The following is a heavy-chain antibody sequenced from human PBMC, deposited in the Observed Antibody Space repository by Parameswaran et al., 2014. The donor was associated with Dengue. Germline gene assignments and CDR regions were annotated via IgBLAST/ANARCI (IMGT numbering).Heavy chain of an antibody. CDR2: IYSGGST. V-gene: IGHV3-53*01. D-gene: IGHD3-22*01. CDR3: ARGFPPLDYYDSSGYYFDY. Sequence: VRQAPGKGLEWVSVIYSGGSTYYADSVKGRFTISRDNSKNTLYLQMNSLRAEDTAVYYCARGFPPLDYYDSSGYYFDYWGQGTLVTVSS. J-gene: IGHJ4*02.